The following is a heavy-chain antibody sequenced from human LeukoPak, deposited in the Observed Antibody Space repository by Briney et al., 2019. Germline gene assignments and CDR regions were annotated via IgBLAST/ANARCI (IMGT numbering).Heavy chain of an antibody. Sequence: SETLSLTCTVSGGSISSSSYYWGWIRQPPGKGLEWIGSIYYSGSTYYNPSLKSRVTISVDTSKNQFSLKLSSVTAADTAVYYCARLGSYSSSAPFGYWGQGTLVTVSS. D-gene: IGHD6-13*01. J-gene: IGHJ4*02. V-gene: IGHV4-39*01. CDR2: IYYSGST. CDR1: GGSISSSSYY. CDR3: ARLGSYSSSAPFGY.